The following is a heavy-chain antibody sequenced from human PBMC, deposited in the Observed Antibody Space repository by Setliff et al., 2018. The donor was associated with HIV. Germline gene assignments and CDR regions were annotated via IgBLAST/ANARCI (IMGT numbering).Heavy chain of an antibody. J-gene: IGHJ5*02. D-gene: IGHD7-27*01. Sequence: HPGGSLRLSCSTSGFDFSSYEMNWVRQAPGKGLEWVSYISSGGHTVYHADSVKGRFTISRDNAKNSLSLQMDGLRAEDTAIYYCARLNWGPWGPGTLVTVSS. CDR3: ARLNWGP. V-gene: IGHV3-48*03. CDR2: ISSGGHTV. CDR1: GFDFSSYE.